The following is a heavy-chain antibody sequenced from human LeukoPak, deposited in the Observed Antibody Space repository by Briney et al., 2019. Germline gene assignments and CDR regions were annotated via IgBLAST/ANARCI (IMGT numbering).Heavy chain of an antibody. CDR1: GGSISGSNW. CDR3: ARDNPDQYYYYGMDV. J-gene: IGHJ6*04. Sequence: SETLSLTCAVSGGSISGSNWWSWVRQPPGKGLEWIGEIYHSGSTNYNPSLKSRVTISVDKSKNQFSLKLSSVTAADTAVYYCARDNPDQYYYYGMDVWGKGTTVTVSS. V-gene: IGHV4-4*02. CDR2: IYHSGST. D-gene: IGHD1-14*01.